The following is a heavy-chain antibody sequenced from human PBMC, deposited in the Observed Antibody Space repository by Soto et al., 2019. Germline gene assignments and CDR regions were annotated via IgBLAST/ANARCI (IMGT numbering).Heavy chain of an antibody. D-gene: IGHD6-6*01. V-gene: IGHV1-18*01. CDR2: ISAYNGNT. Sequence: QVQLVQSGAEVKKPGASVKVSCKASGYTLTSYGISWVRQAPGQGLEWMGWISAYNGNTNYAQKLQGRVTMTTDTSTSTAYMELRSLRSDDTAVYYCARELWQLVPRIRFDPWGQGTLVTVSS. CDR1: GYTLTSYG. J-gene: IGHJ5*02. CDR3: ARELWQLVPRIRFDP.